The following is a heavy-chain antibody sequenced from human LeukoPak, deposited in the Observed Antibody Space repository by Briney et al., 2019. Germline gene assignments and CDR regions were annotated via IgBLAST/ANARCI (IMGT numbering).Heavy chain of an antibody. CDR1: GFTFSDYW. D-gene: IGHD4/OR15-4a*01. V-gene: IGHV3-74*01. CDR3: AREEGGVLVY. J-gene: IGHJ4*02. Sequence: PGGSLRLSCAASGFTFSDYWMHWVRQAPGKGLVWVSRINSDGSHADYADSVKGRFTISRDNSKNTLYLQMNSLRAEDTAVYYCAREEGGVLVYWGQGTLVTVSS. CDR2: INSDGSHA.